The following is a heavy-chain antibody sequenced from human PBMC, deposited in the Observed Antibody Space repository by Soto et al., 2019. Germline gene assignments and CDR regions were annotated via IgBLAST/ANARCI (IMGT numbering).Heavy chain of an antibody. D-gene: IGHD6-19*01. Sequence: GASVKVSCKASGYTFTNYGFSWVRQAPGQGLQWMGRISAYNGNTNYAQKLQGRVTMTTDKSTSTAYMELRSLRPDDTAVYYCAREYSSGSTLDYWGQGTLVTVSS. V-gene: IGHV1-18*01. CDR2: ISAYNGNT. CDR3: AREYSSGSTLDY. J-gene: IGHJ4*02. CDR1: GYTFTNYG.